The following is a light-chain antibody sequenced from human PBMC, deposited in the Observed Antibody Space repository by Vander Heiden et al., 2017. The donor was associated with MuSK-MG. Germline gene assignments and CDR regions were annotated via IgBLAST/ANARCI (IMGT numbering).Light chain of an antibody. CDR2: AAS. CDR1: QSISSY. J-gene: IGKJ3*01. CDR3: QQSYSTPFT. V-gene: IGKV1-39*01. Sequence: DIQMTQSPSSLSASVGDRVTITCRASQSISSYLNWYQQKPGKAPKLLIYAASSLQSGVPSRFSGSGSGTDFTLTISSLQPEDFATYYCQQSYSTPFTFGHGTKVDTK.